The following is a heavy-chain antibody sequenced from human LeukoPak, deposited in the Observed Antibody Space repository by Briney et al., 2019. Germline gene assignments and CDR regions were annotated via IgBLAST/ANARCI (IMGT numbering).Heavy chain of an antibody. J-gene: IGHJ6*03. D-gene: IGHD1-26*01. CDR1: GGTFSSYA. CDR2: IIPIFGTA. CDR3: ARRGAGPYYYYYMDV. Sequence: GASVKVSCKASGGTFSSYAISWVRQAPGQGLEWMGGIIPIFGTANYAQKFQGRVTITADESTSTAYMELSSLRSEDTAVYYCARRGAGPYYYYYMDVWGKGTTVTVSS. V-gene: IGHV1-69*13.